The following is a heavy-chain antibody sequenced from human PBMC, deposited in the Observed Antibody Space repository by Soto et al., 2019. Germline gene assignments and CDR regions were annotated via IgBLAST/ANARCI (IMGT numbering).Heavy chain of an antibody. CDR2: IDPSDSYT. CDR3: ARERGYYFDY. D-gene: IGHD5-12*01. J-gene: IGHJ4*02. V-gene: IGHV5-10-1*01. CDR1: GYSFTSYW. Sequence: RGESLKISCKGSGYSFTSYWISWVRQMPGKGLEWMGRIDPSDSYTNYSPSFQGHVTISADKSISTAYLQWSSLKASDTAMYYCARERGYYFDYWGQGTLVTVSS.